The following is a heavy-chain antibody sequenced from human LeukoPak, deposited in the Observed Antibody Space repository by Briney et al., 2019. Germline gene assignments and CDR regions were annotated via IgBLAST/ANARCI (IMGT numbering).Heavy chain of an antibody. J-gene: IGHJ6*03. CDR1: GYTFTVYY. D-gene: IGHD3-10*01. V-gene: IGHV1-2*02. CDR2: INPNSGGT. Sequence: ASVKVSCKASGYTFTVYYMHWVRQAPGQGLEWMGWINPNSGGTNYAQKFQGRVTMTRDTSISTAYMELSRLRSDDTAVYYCARTRVPYYYGSGSYYNGPYYYYMDVRGKGTTVTVSS. CDR3: ARTRVPYYYGSGSYYNGPYYYYMDV.